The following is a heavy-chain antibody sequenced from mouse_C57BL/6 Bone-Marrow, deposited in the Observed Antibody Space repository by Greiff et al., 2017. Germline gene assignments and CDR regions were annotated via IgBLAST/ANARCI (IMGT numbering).Heavy chain of an antibody. Sequence: QVQLQQSGAELARPGASVKLSCKASGYTFTSYGISWVKQRPGQGLEWIGEIYPGSGNTYYNEKFKGKATLTADTSSSTSYMELRSLTSEDSAVYCGTCITTVVAPDWGQGTTLTVSS. D-gene: IGHD1-1*01. CDR2: IYPGSGNT. CDR3: TCITTVVAPD. J-gene: IGHJ2*01. V-gene: IGHV1-81*01. CDR1: GYTFTSYG.